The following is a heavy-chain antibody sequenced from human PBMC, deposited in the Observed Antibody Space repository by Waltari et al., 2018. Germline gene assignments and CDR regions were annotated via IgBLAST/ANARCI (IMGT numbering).Heavy chain of an antibody. CDR2: INPNSGGT. Sequence: QVQLVQSGAEVKKPGASVKVSCKASGYTFTDYYLHWVRQPPGQGLEYMGWINPNSGGTNYAEKLQGTVTVPMDTSLSTAYMELSRLRSDDTAVYYCARDTKGSGPVSGMDVLGKGTTVTVSS. V-gene: IGHV1-2*02. CDR1: GYTFTDYY. J-gene: IGHJ6*03. CDR3: ARDTKGSGPVSGMDV. D-gene: IGHD3-10*01.